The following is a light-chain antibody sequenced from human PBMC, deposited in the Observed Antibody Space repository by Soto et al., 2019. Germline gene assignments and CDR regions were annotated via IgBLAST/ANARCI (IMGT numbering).Light chain of an antibody. Sequence: DIQMNQSPYSLAASVGDRVTITCLATQLISSWLVWYQQKPGHSRRLLSYAASNLQSGVPSRFSGSASGTEFTLPISSLQPEDFATYYCQQASTFPFTFGGGTEVHIK. CDR3: QQASTFPFT. CDR1: QLISSW. V-gene: IGKV1-12*01. J-gene: IGKJ4*01. CDR2: AAS.